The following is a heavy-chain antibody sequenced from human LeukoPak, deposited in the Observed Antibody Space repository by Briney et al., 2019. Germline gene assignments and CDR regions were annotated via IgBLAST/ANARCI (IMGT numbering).Heavy chain of an antibody. CDR1: GDSVSRDSIA. D-gene: IGHD4-17*01. CDR2: TYYRSKWYN. J-gene: IGHJ4*02. Sequence: SQSLSLTCAISGDSVSRDSIAWNWIRQSPSRGLEWLGRTYYRSKWYNDYAVFVKSRITINPDTSKNQFSLQLNSVTPEDTAVYYCARDDYGVVDYWGQGTLVTVSS. CDR3: ARDDYGVVDY. V-gene: IGHV6-1*01.